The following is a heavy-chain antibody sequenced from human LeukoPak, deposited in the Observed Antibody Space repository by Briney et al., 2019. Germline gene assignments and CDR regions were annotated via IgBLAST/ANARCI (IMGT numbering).Heavy chain of an antibody. CDR3: ARGGSKDIVVVPANRDRVVVTLYYYYGMDV. J-gene: IGHJ6*02. Sequence: GPVKVSCKASGYTFTSYDINWVRQATGQGLEWMGWMNPNSGNTGYAQKSQGRVTMTRNTSISTAYMELSSLRSEDTAVYYCARGGSKDIVVVPANRDRVVVTLYYYYGMDVWGQGTTVTVSS. CDR2: MNPNSGNT. CDR1: GYTFTSYD. D-gene: IGHD2-2*01. V-gene: IGHV1-8*01.